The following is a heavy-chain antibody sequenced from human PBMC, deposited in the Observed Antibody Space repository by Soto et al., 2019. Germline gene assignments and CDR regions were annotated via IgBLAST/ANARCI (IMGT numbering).Heavy chain of an antibody. CDR3: VKVLTYYYDSSGYSAFDY. V-gene: IGHV3-66*01. Sequence: PGGSLRLSCAASGFTVSSKYMSWVRQAPGKGLEWVSLIQSGGRTYYADSVKGRITISRDNSKNTLYLQMSSLRAGDTAVYYCVKVLTYYYDSSGYSAFDYWGQGTLVTVSS. CDR2: IQSGGRT. CDR1: GFTVSSKY. D-gene: IGHD3-22*01. J-gene: IGHJ4*02.